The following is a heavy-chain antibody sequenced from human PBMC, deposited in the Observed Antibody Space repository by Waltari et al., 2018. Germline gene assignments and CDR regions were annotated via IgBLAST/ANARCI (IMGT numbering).Heavy chain of an antibody. D-gene: IGHD4-17*01. Sequence: QVQVQESGPGLVKPSETLSLTCPVSGGSISTYYWSWIRQSTGRGLEWIGYVAYTGSTNYSPALKSRVIISMDTSTNQLSLKLSSVTAADTAVYYCARHTVLVTSTGVFDFGVQGTLVTVSP. CDR1: GGSISTYY. CDR3: ARHTVLVTSTGVFDF. V-gene: IGHV4-59*08. J-gene: IGHJ4*02. CDR2: VAYTGST.